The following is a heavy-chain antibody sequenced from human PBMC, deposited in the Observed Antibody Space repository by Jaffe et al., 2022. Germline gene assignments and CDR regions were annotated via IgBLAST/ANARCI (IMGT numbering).Heavy chain of an antibody. Sequence: QVQLQESGPGLVKPSETLSLTCAVSGYSISSGYYWGWIRQPPGKGLEWIGSIYHSGSTYYNPSLKSRVTISVDTSKNQFSLKLSSVTAADTAVYYCARDQAPYGDYVPDDAFDIWGQGTMVTVSS. CDR1: GYSISSGYY. CDR3: ARDQAPYGDYVPDDAFDI. J-gene: IGHJ3*02. CDR2: IYHSGST. V-gene: IGHV4-38-2*02. D-gene: IGHD4-17*01.